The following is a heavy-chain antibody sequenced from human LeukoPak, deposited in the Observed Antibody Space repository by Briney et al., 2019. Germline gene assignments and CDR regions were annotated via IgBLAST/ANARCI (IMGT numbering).Heavy chain of an antibody. Sequence: GGSLRLSCAASGFTFNSYAMHWVRQAPGKGLEWVAVISYDGSNKYNADSVKGRFTISRDNSKNTLYLQMNSLRAEDTAVYYCARGKGYYHFDYWGQGTLVTVSS. J-gene: IGHJ4*02. D-gene: IGHD3-10*01. CDR3: ARGKGYYHFDY. V-gene: IGHV3-30*04. CDR1: GFTFNSYA. CDR2: ISYDGSNK.